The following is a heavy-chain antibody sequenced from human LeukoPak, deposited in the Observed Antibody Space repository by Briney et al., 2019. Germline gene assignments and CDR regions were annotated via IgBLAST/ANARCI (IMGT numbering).Heavy chain of an antibody. D-gene: IGHD4-17*01. V-gene: IGHV1-69*05. J-gene: IGHJ4*02. CDR1: GCTFTSYA. CDR2: IIPFFGTA. Sequence: SVKVSCKASGCTFTSYAISWVRQAPGQGLEWMGGIIPFFGTANYAQKFQGRVTITTDESTSTAYMELSSLRSEDTAVYYCASTFYDYGDYVHDYGSQGTLVTVSS. CDR3: ASTFYDYGDYVHDY.